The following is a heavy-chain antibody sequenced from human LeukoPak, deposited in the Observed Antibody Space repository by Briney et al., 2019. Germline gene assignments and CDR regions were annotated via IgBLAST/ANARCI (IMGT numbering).Heavy chain of an antibody. V-gene: IGHV3-20*04. CDR2: INWNGRIT. CDR1: GFTFDDYG. CDR3: GRGGKVEQLVLAR. Sequence: PGGSLRLSCAASGFTFDDYGVNWVRQAPGKGLEWVSGINWNGRITGYADSVKGRFTISRDNAKNSLYLQMNSLRAEDTAVYYCGRGGKVEQLVLARWGQGSLVTVSS. J-gene: IGHJ4*02. D-gene: IGHD6-13*01.